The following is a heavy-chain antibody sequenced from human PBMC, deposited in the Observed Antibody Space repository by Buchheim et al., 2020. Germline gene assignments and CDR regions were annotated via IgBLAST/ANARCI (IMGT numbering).Heavy chain of an antibody. V-gene: IGHV3-30-3*01. Sequence: QVQLVESGGGVVQPGRSLRLSCAASGFTFSSYAMRWVRQAPGKGLEWVAVISYDGGNTYYADSVKGRFTISRDTSKNTLYLQMNSLRAEDTAVYYCARDYYDSSGYYPHFDYWGQGTL. D-gene: IGHD3-22*01. J-gene: IGHJ4*02. CDR2: ISYDGGNT. CDR1: GFTFSSYA. CDR3: ARDYYDSSGYYPHFDY.